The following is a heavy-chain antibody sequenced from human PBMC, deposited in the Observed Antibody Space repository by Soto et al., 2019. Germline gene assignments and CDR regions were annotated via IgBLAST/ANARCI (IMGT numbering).Heavy chain of an antibody. Sequence: QVQLVQSGAEVKKPGSSVKVSCKASGGTFSSYAISWVRQAPGQGLEWKGGIIPIFGTANYAQKFQGRVTIIAHEPTRTAYMELRSLRSEDTAVYYCAGTANHEEGYYYYYYGMDDWGQGTTVTVSS. CDR3: AGTANHEEGYYYYYYGMDD. CDR2: IIPIFGTA. J-gene: IGHJ6*02. V-gene: IGHV1-69*01. CDR1: GGTFSSYA.